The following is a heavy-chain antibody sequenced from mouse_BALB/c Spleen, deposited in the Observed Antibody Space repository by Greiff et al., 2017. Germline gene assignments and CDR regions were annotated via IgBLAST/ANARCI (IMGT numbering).Heavy chain of an antibody. V-gene: IGHV5-6-5*01. Sequence: EVMLVESGGGLVKPGGSLKLSCAASGFTFSSYAMSWVRQTPEKRLEWVASISSGGSTYYPDSVKGRFTISRDNARNILYLQMSSLRSEDTAMYYCARGPYYGSKGYAMDYWGQGTSVTVSA. CDR3: ARGPYYGSKGYAMDY. CDR1: GFTFSSYA. J-gene: IGHJ4*01. CDR2: ISSGGST. D-gene: IGHD1-1*01.